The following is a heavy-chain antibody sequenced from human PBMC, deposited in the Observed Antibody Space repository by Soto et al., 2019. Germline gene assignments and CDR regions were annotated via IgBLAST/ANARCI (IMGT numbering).Heavy chain of an antibody. V-gene: IGHV3-73*01. CDR1: GFTFSGST. Sequence: PGGSLRLSCAASGFTFSGSTVHWVRQASGKGLEWVGRIKSKANSYATAYTESLKGRFTISRDDSKNTVYLQMNSLKTEDTAVYYCTRRGEQFVQAVDIWGQGTMVTVSS. CDR2: IKSKANSYAT. D-gene: IGHD6-6*01. CDR3: TRRGEQFVQAVDI. J-gene: IGHJ3*02.